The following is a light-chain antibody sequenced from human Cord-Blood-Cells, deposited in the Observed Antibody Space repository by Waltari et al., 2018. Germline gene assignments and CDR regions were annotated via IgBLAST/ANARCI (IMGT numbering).Light chain of an antibody. Sequence: ELVFTQSPATLSLSPGERATLSCRASQSVSSYLAWYQQKPGQTPRLLIYDASNRATGIPARFSGSGSGTDFTLTISSLEPEDFAVYYCQQRSNWLYSFGQGTKLEIK. J-gene: IGKJ2*03. V-gene: IGKV3-11*01. CDR2: DAS. CDR3: QQRSNWLYS. CDR1: QSVSSY.